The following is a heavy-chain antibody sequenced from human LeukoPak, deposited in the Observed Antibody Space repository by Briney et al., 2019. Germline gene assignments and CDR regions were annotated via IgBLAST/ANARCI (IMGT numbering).Heavy chain of an antibody. CDR2: LSDDGNNK. J-gene: IGHJ3*02. Sequence: GGSLRLSCAASGFIFSNYAMHWVRQAPGKGLEWVAVLSDDGNNKHYADSVKGRFTISRDNAKNSLYLQMNSLRAEDTAVYYCARGGNYYDSSGYYYTSTDAFDIWGQGTMVTVSS. D-gene: IGHD3-22*01. CDR3: ARGGNYYDSSGYYYTSTDAFDI. V-gene: IGHV3-30*04. CDR1: GFIFSNYA.